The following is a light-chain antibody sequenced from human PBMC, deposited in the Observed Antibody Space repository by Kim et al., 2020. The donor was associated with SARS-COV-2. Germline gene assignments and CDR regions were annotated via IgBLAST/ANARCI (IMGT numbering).Light chain of an antibody. J-gene: IGLJ2*01. V-gene: IGLV3-1*01. Sequence: VSPGQTASTTCSGDKLGDRYASWYQQEPGQSPVLGIYQDSKRPSGIPERFSGSTSGNTATLTISGTQAMDEADYYCQAWASSTVVFGGGTQLTVL. CDR1: KLGDRY. CDR2: QDS. CDR3: QAWASSTVV.